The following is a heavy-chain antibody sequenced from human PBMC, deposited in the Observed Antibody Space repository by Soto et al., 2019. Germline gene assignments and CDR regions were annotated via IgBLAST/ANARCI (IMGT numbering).Heavy chain of an antibody. Sequence: SETPSLTCTVSGGSLSSGPYSWGWIRQPPEKGLEWIGTFSYSGSTYYNPSLESRVTISVDTSKNQFSLKVSSVTAADTAMYYCARLGGYCSTTTCYGYYAMDVWGQGTTVTVSS. CDR2: FSYSGST. J-gene: IGHJ6*02. CDR1: GGSLSSGPYS. CDR3: ARLGGYCSTTTCYGYYAMDV. D-gene: IGHD2-2*01. V-gene: IGHV4-39*01.